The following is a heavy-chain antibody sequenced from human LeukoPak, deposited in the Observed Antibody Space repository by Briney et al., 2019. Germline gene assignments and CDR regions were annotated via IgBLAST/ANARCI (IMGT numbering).Heavy chain of an antibody. CDR3: ARRKYGVGFDP. D-gene: IGHD2-8*01. Sequence: SETLSLTCTVSGGSISSYYWSWIRQPPGKGLEWIGYIYYSGSTNYNPSLKSRVTMSVDTSRNQFSLKLSSVTAADTAVYYCARRKYGVGFDPWGQGTLVTVSS. CDR1: GGSISSYY. CDR2: IYYSGST. J-gene: IGHJ5*02. V-gene: IGHV4-59*08.